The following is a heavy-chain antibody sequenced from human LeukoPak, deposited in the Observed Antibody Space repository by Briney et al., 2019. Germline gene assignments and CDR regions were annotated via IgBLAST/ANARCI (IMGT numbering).Heavy chain of an antibody. D-gene: IGHD3-22*01. Sequence: SETLCLTCAVYGGSFSGYYWSWIRQPPGKGLEWIGEINHSGSTNYNPSLKSRVTISVDTSKNQFSLKLSSVTAADTAVYYCARAVGITMIVGWFDPWGQGTLVTVSS. J-gene: IGHJ5*02. V-gene: IGHV4-34*01. CDR2: INHSGST. CDR1: GGSFSGYY. CDR3: ARAVGITMIVGWFDP.